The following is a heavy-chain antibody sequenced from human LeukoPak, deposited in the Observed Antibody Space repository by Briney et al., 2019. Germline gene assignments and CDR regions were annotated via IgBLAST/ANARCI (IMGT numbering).Heavy chain of an antibody. J-gene: IGHJ4*02. CDR1: GDSISSSSYY. CDR2: IPYSGST. V-gene: IGHV4-39*07. D-gene: IGHD3-10*01. Sequence: SETLSLTCTVSGDSISSSSYYWGWIRQPPGKGLEWIGSIPYSGSTYYNPSLKSRVTISVDTSKNQFSLKLGSVTAADTAVYYCARCKDYYASGSYYKTFDYWGQGTLVTVSS. CDR3: ARCKDYYASGSYYKTFDY.